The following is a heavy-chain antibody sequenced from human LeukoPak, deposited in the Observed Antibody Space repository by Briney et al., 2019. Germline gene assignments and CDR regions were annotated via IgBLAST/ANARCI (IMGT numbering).Heavy chain of an antibody. V-gene: IGHV4-34*01. D-gene: IGHD5-18*01. CDR2: INHSGST. CDR1: GGSFSGYY. CDR3: ARSRSGYSYDHAAFDI. J-gene: IGHJ3*02. Sequence: SETLSLTCAVYGGSFSGYYWSWIRQPPGKGLEWIGEINHSGSTNYSPSLKSRVTISVDTSKNQFSLKLSSVTAADTAVYYCARSRSGYSYDHAAFDIWGQGTMVTVSS.